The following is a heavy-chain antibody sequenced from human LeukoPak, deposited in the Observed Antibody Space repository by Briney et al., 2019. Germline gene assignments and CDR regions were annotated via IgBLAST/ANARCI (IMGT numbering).Heavy chain of an antibody. J-gene: IGHJ5*02. CDR2: IYHSGST. Sequence: PSETLSLTCAVSGGSINSSNWWSWVRQPPGKGLEWIGEIYHSGSTNYNPSLKSRVTISVDNSKNQFSLKLSSVTAADTAVYYCARDWRPYYYDMGHWFDPWGQGTLVTVSS. CDR3: ARDWRPYYYDMGHWFDP. CDR1: GGSINSSNW. V-gene: IGHV4-4*02. D-gene: IGHD3-22*01.